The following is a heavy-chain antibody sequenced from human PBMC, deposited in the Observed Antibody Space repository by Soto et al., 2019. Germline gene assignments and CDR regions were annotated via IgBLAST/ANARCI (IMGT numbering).Heavy chain of an antibody. J-gene: IGHJ6*04. CDR1: GYSFTSYW. D-gene: IGHD6-13*01. CDR3: ARPSSPRLARNQRYRKDV. V-gene: IGHV5-10-1*01. CDR2: IDPSDSYT. Sequence: GEPLKSSCKGSGYSFTSYWISWVRQMPGKGLEWMGRIDPSDSYTNYSPSFQGHVTISADKSISTAYLQWSSLKASDTAMYYCARPSSPRLARNQRYRKDVWGNGTIVTV.